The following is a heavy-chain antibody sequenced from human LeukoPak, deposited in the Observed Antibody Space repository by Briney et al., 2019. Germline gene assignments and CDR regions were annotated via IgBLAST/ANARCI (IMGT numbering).Heavy chain of an antibody. CDR1: GFTFSSYA. D-gene: IGHD5-12*01. CDR2: ISYDGSNK. V-gene: IGHV3-30*04. Sequence: GGSLRLSCAASGFTFSSYAMHWVRQAPGKGLEGVAVISYDGSNKYYADSVKGRFTISRDNSKNTLYLQMNSLRAEDTAVYYCARASKVATEFDYWGQGTLVTVSS. CDR3: ARASKVATEFDY. J-gene: IGHJ4*02.